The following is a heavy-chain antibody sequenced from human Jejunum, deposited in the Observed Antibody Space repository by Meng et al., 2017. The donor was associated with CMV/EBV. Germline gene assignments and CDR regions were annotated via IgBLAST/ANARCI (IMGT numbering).Heavy chain of an antibody. Sequence: SCAASGFTFSMYWMHWVRQAPGKGLVWVSSITSDESSTIYADSVKGRVTISRDNAKNTLYLQMNSLRAEDTAVYYCVRGGLAFDFWGQGTLVTVSS. CDR1: GFTFSMYW. J-gene: IGHJ4*02. D-gene: IGHD1-26*01. V-gene: IGHV3-74*01. CDR3: VRGGLAFDF. CDR2: ITSDESST.